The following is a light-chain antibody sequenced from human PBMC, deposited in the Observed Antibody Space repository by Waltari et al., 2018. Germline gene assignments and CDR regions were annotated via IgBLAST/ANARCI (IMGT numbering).Light chain of an antibody. V-gene: IGLV4-69*01. J-gene: IGLJ3*02. CDR3: QTWGTGTWV. CDR1: SGHSSYA. CDR2: LNSDGSY. Sequence: QLVLTQSPSASASLGASVKLTCTLSSGHSSYAIDWHQQQPEKGPRYLMKLNSDGSYSKGDGIPDRFSGSSSGAERYLTISSLQSEDEADYYCQTWGTGTWVFGGGTKLTVL.